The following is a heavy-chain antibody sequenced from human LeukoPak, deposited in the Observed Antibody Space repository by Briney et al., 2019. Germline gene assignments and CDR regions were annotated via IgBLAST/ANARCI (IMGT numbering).Heavy chain of an antibody. V-gene: IGHV3-64*01. Sequence: GGSLRLSCAASGFTFNNYVMHWVRQAPGKGLEYVSAITSDGGSTYYANSVKGSFTISRDNSKNTLSLQMGNLRAEDMAVYYCARARSNGDYDYWGQGTLVTVSS. CDR3: ARARSNGDYDY. CDR2: ITSDGGST. CDR1: GFTFNNYV. D-gene: IGHD4-17*01. J-gene: IGHJ4*02.